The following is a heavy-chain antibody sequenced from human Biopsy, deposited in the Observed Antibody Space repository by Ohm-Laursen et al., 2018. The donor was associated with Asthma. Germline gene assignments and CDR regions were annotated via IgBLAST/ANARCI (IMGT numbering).Heavy chain of an antibody. CDR1: GDAMSTSGSY. CDR2: IYYSGRT. Sequence: SDTLSLTCFVSGDAMSTSGSYWGWIRQSPRKGLEWIGSIYYSGRTYYNPSLESRVTISADTSKNHFSLKVTSVTAADTAVYYCARAVSSSSYWYFDLWGRGDLVTVSS. V-gene: IGHV4-39*02. D-gene: IGHD6-6*01. CDR3: ARAVSSSSYWYFDL. J-gene: IGHJ2*01.